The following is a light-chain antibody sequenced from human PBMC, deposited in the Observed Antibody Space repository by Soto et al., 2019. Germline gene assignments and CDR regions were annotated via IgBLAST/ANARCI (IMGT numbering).Light chain of an antibody. CDR1: SSNIGSNT. V-gene: IGLV1-44*01. Sequence: SVLTQPPSTSGTPRQRVTLSCSGNSSNIGSNTVNWYQQLPGTAPKLLIYSNNQRPSGVPDRFSGSKSGTSASLAISGLQSEDEADYYCAAWDDSLNGYVFGTGTKVTVL. CDR2: SNN. J-gene: IGLJ1*01. CDR3: AAWDDSLNGYV.